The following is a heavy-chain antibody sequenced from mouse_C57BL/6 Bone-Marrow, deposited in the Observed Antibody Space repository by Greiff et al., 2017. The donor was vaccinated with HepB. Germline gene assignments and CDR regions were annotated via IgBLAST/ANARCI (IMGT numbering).Heavy chain of an antibody. J-gene: IGHJ2*01. Sequence: VQLQQSGPELVKPGASVKISCKASGYAFSSSWMNWVKQRPGKGLEWIGRIYPGDGDTNYNGKFKGKATLTADKSSSTAYMQLSSLTSEDSAVYFCARVGTTVGDYWGQGTTLTVSS. CDR2: IYPGDGDT. D-gene: IGHD1-1*01. V-gene: IGHV1-82*01. CDR1: GYAFSSSW. CDR3: ARVGTTVGDY.